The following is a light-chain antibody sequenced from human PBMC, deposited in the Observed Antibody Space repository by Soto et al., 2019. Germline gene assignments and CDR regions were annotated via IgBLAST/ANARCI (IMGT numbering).Light chain of an antibody. CDR3: HSFDSRLFEDV. V-gene: IGLV1-40*01. J-gene: IGLJ1*01. CDR2: GNN. CDR1: SSNLGANYD. Sequence: QSVLTQPPSVSGAPGQRVAISCTGSSSNLGANYDVHWYQQQLPGTAPKLLIYGNNNRPSGVPDRFSGSKSGSSASLTITGLQPEDEADYYCHSFDSRLFEDVCGTGTKLTVL.